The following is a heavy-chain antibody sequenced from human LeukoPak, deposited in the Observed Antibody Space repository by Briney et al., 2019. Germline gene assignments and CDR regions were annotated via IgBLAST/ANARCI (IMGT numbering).Heavy chain of an antibody. CDR3: ARDHFTYYYYYYMDV. J-gene: IGHJ6*03. Sequence: GGSLRLSCAASGFTFDDYAMHWVRQAPGKGLVWVSRINSDGSSTSYADSVKGRFTISRDNAKNTLYLQMNSLRAEDTAVYYCARDHFTYYYYYYMDVWGKGTTVTVSS. V-gene: IGHV3-74*01. D-gene: IGHD3-3*02. CDR1: GFTFDDYA. CDR2: INSDGSST.